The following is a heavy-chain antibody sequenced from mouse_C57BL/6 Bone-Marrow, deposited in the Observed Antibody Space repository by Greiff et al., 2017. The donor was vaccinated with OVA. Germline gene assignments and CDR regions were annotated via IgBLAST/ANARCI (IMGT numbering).Heavy chain of an antibody. CDR2: ISSGSSTI. CDR3: ARRDYDYFDY. V-gene: IGHV5-17*01. D-gene: IGHD2-4*01. Sequence: EVKLMESGGGLVKPGGSLKLSCAASGFTFSDYGMHWVRQAPEKGLEWVAYISSGSSTIYYADTVKGRFTISRDNAKNTLYLQMTSLRSEDTAIYYCARRDYDYFDYWGQGTTLTVSS. J-gene: IGHJ2*01. CDR1: GFTFSDYG.